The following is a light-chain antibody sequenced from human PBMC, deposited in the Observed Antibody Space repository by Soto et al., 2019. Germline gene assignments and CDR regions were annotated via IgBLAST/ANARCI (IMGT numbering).Light chain of an antibody. CDR2: DVT. Sequence: QSALTQPASVSGSPGQSITISCTGTSIDIGAYNYVSWYQQHPGKAPKLMIYDVTNRPSGVSSRFSGSKSANTASLTISGLQAEDEADYYCSSYTSGSTSYVFGTGTKLT. CDR1: SIDIGAYNY. V-gene: IGLV2-14*03. J-gene: IGLJ1*01. CDR3: SSYTSGSTSYV.